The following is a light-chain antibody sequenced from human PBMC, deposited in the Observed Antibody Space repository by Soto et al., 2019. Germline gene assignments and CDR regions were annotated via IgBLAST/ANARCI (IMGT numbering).Light chain of an antibody. V-gene: IGKV3-15*01. CDR1: QSLSSN. CDR3: QQYTDWPLST. CDR2: GAS. J-gene: IGKJ4*02. Sequence: VLTLSPATLSLSQGDRATLSCRASQSLSSNLAWYQQSPGQAPRLLIYGASTRAIGIPARSSGSGSGTEFTLTISSLLSEDLAVYYCQQYTDWPLSTFAEGTKVDIK.